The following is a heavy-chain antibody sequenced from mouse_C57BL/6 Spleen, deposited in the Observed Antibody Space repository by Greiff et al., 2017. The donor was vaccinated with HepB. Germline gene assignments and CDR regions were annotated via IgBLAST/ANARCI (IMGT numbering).Heavy chain of an antibody. Sequence: QVQLQQPGAELVMPGASVKLSCKASGYTFTSYWMHWVKQRPGQGLEWIGEIDPYDSYTNYNQKFKGKATLTVEKSSSTAYMQLSSLTSEDSAVYYCARRAFSTTVVPFDDWGQGTTLTVSS. D-gene: IGHD1-1*01. J-gene: IGHJ2*01. CDR2: IDPYDSYT. CDR3: ARRAFSTTVVPFDD. CDR1: GYTFTSYW. V-gene: IGHV1-69*01.